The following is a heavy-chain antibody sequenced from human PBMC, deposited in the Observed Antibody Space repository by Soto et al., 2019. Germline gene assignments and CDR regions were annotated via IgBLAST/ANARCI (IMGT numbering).Heavy chain of an antibody. CDR2: IAYTGIT. CDR3: AREGFSGYEALDY. V-gene: IGHV4-59*01. Sequence: QVQLQESGPGLLKPSETLSLTCSVSGGPIRSYYLSWVRQAPGKGLEWIAYIAYTGITGYNPSLSIRVTISGDTSQNLFSLKMTSVTAADTAVYYCAREGFSGYEALDYWGQGILVTVSS. CDR1: GGPIRSYY. J-gene: IGHJ4*02. D-gene: IGHD5-12*01.